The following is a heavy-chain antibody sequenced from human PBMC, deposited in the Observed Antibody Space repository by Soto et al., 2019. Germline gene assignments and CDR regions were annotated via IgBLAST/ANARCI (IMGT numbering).Heavy chain of an antibody. V-gene: IGHV4-31*03. CDR2: IYHSGST. CDR3: ARVIATAVHWFDP. J-gene: IGHJ5*02. D-gene: IGHD6-13*01. CDR1: GGSISSGGYY. Sequence: SETLSLTCTVSGGSISSGGYYWSWIRQHPGKGLEWIGYIYHSGSTYYNPSLKSRVTISVDTSKNQFSLKLSSVTAADTAVYYCARVIATAVHWFDPWGQGTLVTVSS.